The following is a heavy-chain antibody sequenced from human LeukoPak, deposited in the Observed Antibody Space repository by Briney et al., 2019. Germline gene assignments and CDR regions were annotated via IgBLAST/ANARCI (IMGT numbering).Heavy chain of an antibody. CDR2: ISYDGTNK. J-gene: IGHJ4*02. V-gene: IGHV3-30*18. D-gene: IGHD3-10*01. CDR3: AKVRRTSRSYFRVKKGCDY. Sequence: PGRSLRLSCAASGFTFNSYGMHWVRQVPGKGLEWVAIISYDGTNKYYADSVKGRLTISRDNSKNTLYLQMNSLRVEDTAVYYCAKVRRTSRSYFRVKKGCDYWGQGTPVTVSS. CDR1: GFTFNSYG.